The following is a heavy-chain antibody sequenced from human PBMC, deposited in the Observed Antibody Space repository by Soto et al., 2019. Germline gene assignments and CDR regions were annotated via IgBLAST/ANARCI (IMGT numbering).Heavy chain of an antibody. Sequence: PGGSLRLSCAASGFTFSSYAMSWVRQAPGKGLEWVSAISGSGGSTYYADSVKGRFTISRDNSKNTLYLQMNSLRAEDTAVYYCAKNQVRLPDYGMDVWGQGTTVTVSS. CDR1: GFTFSSYA. V-gene: IGHV3-23*01. D-gene: IGHD6-25*01. CDR2: ISGSGGST. J-gene: IGHJ6*02. CDR3: AKNQVRLPDYGMDV.